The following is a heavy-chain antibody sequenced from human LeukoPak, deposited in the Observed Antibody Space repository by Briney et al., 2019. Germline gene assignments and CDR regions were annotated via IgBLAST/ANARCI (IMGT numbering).Heavy chain of an antibody. CDR3: ARDRYGMATSPTDFAY. Sequence: GASVKVSCKASGYSFSTYGISWVRQAPGQGPEWMGWISAHNGNKKYAEKVQDRVTMTTDTATSTAYMEVRRLRPADTAVYYGARDRYGMATSPTDFAYWGQGTLVTVSS. CDR2: ISAHNGNK. V-gene: IGHV1-18*01. J-gene: IGHJ4*02. D-gene: IGHD5-24*01. CDR1: GYSFSTYG.